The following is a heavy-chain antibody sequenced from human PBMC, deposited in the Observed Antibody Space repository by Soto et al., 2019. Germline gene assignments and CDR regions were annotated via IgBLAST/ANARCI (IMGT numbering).Heavy chain of an antibody. CDR3: AKSTLVAAVIHEVDY. CDR2: ISESGDTT. Sequence: PGGSLSLCCAASGFTLSSYAMSWVRQAPGKGLEWVSGISESGDTTYYADSVKGRFTISRDNSKNTLFLQMNSLRADDTGVYYCAKSTLVAAVIHEVDYWGQGTLVTVSS. CDR1: GFTLSSYA. J-gene: IGHJ4*02. D-gene: IGHD6-25*01. V-gene: IGHV3-23*01.